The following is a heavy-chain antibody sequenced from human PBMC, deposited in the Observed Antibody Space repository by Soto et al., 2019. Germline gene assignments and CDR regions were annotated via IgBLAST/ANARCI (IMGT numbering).Heavy chain of an antibody. J-gene: IGHJ6*02. CDR2: INPNSGGT. D-gene: IGHD4-4*01. CDR3: AKDIYDYSNYPNGMDV. Sequence: GASVKVSCKASGYTFTGYYMHWVRQAPGQGLEWMGWINPNSGGTNYAQKFQGWVTMTRDTSISTAYMELSSLRAEDTAVYYCAKDIYDYSNYPNGMDVWGQGTTVTVSS. CDR1: GYTFTGYY. V-gene: IGHV1-2*04.